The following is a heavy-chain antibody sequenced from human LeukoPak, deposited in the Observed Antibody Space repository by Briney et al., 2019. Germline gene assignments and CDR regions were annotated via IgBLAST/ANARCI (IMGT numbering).Heavy chain of an antibody. V-gene: IGHV4-30-4*01. CDR3: ARPYYYDSRIDP. CDR1: GGSISSGDYY. Sequence: SETLSLTCTVSGGSISSGDYYWSWIRQPPGKGLEWIAYMYYSGSTYYNPSLTSRVTMPADTSKTPLSLKLSSVTAADTAVYYCARPYYYDSRIDPWGQGILVTVSS. CDR2: MYYSGST. D-gene: IGHD3-22*01. J-gene: IGHJ5*02.